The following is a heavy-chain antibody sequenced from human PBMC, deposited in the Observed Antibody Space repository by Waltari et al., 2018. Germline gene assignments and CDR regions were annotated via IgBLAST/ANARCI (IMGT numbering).Heavy chain of an antibody. J-gene: IGHJ4*02. D-gene: IGHD3-3*01. CDR3: ARVNYDFWSGYYEGWVDY. Sequence: QVQLVQSGAEVKKPGASVKVSCKASGYTFTSYDINWVRPANGQGLEGWGWMNPNSGNTGYAQKFQGRVTMTRNTSISTAYMELSSLRSEDTAVYYCARVNYDFWSGYYEGWVDYWGQGTLVTVSS. CDR2: MNPNSGNT. V-gene: IGHV1-8*01. CDR1: GYTFTSYD.